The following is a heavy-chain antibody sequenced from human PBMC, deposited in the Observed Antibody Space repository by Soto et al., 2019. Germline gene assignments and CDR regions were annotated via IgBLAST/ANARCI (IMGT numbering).Heavy chain of an antibody. D-gene: IGHD2-8*01. Sequence: GGSLRLSCAASGFTFSSYGMHWVRQAPGKGLEWVAVISYDGSNKYYADSVKGRLTISRDNSKNTLYLQMNSLRAEDTAVYYCAKDLRGRVVLMVYAVMDVWGKGTTVTVSS. CDR2: ISYDGSNK. CDR1: GFTFSSYG. J-gene: IGHJ6*04. V-gene: IGHV3-30*18. CDR3: AKDLRGRVVLMVYAVMDV.